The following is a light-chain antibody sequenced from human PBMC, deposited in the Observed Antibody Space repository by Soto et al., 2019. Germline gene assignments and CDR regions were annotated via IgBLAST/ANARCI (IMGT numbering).Light chain of an antibody. CDR1: SSDVGGYNY. V-gene: IGLV2-8*01. J-gene: IGLJ2*01. CDR2: EVT. CDR3: CSYAGSSTYVV. Sequence: QSALTQPPSASGSPGQSVTISCTGTSSDVGGYNYVSWYQQHPGKAPKLMIYEVTKRPSGVPDRFSGSKSGNTASLTVSGLLAEDEADYYCCSYAGSSTYVVFGGGTKLTVL.